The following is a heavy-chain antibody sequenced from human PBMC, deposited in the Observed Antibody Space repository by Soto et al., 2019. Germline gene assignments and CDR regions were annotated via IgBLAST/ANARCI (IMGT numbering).Heavy chain of an antibody. J-gene: IGHJ5*02. CDR3: TRDPGRSWFDP. CDR1: GYTFTSYG. Sequence: ASVKVSCKASGYTFTSYGISWVRQAPGQRLEWMGWISAYNGNTNYAQKLQGRVTMTTDTSTSTAYMELSSLRSEDTAVYYCTRDPGRSWFDPWGQGTRVTVSS. V-gene: IGHV1-18*01. D-gene: IGHD3-10*01. CDR2: ISAYNGNT.